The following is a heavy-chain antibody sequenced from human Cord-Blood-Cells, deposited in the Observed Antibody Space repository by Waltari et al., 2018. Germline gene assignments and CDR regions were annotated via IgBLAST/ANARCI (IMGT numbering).Heavy chain of an antibody. V-gene: IGHV3-33*01. CDR1: GFTFSSYG. J-gene: IGHJ6*03. CDR3: ARDTYYYMDV. Sequence: QVQLVESGGGVVQPGRSLRLSCAASGFTFSSYGLHWVSQDTGKGLEWVAVIWYDGSNKYYADSVKGRFTISRDNSKNTLYLQMNSLRAEDTAVYYCARDTYYYMDVWGKGTTVTVSS. CDR2: IWYDGSNK.